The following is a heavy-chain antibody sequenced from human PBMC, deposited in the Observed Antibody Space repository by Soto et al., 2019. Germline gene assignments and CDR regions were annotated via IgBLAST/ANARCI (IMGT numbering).Heavy chain of an antibody. D-gene: IGHD5-12*01. J-gene: IGHJ6*02. CDR3: ARARGMATGNGMDV. CDR1: EGSISSFS. Sequence: SLPLSHTCSVAEGSISSFSRRRIRQTPGKGLEWIGYIYYSGSTNYNPSLKSRVTISVDTSKNQFSLKLSSATAADTAVYYCARARGMATGNGMDVWGQGTTVTVSS. CDR2: IYYSGST. V-gene: IGHV4-59*01.